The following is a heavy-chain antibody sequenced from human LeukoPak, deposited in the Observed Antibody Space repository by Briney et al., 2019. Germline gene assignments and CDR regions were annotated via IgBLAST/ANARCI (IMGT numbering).Heavy chain of an antibody. CDR2: ISGSGGST. D-gene: IGHD5-12*01. V-gene: IGHV3-23*01. Sequence: GGSLRLSCAASGFTFSSYAMSWVRRAPGKGLEWVSAISGSGGSTYYADSVKGRFTISRDNSKNTLYLQMNSLRAEDTAVYYCAKGLAEYSGYDSSDYWGQGTLVTVSS. CDR1: GFTFSSYA. J-gene: IGHJ4*02. CDR3: AKGLAEYSGYDSSDY.